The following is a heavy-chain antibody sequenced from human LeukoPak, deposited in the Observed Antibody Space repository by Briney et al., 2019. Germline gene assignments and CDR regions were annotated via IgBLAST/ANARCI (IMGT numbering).Heavy chain of an antibody. CDR3: AKQGGGGYYYDSSGYYYDY. CDR1: GFTFSSYS. Sequence: ETGGSLRLSCAASGFTFSSYSMNWVRQAPGKGLEWVSSISSSSSYIYYADSVKGRFPISRDNAKNSLYLQMNSLRTEDTAVYYCAKQGGGGYYYDSSGYYYDYWGQGTLVTVSS. CDR2: ISSSSSYI. J-gene: IGHJ4*02. D-gene: IGHD3-22*01. V-gene: IGHV3-21*01.